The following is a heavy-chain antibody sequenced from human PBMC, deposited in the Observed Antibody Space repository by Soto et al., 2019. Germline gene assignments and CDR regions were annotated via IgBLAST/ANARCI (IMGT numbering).Heavy chain of an antibody. J-gene: IGHJ4*02. CDR3: ARETPGIAVAFDY. Sequence: PGGSLRLSCAASGFTFSSYAMHWVRQAPGKGLEWVAVISYDGSNKYYADSVKGRFTISRDNSKNTLYLQMNSLRAEDTAVYYCARETPGIAVAFDYWGQGTLVTVS. CDR1: GFTFSSYA. V-gene: IGHV3-30-3*01. D-gene: IGHD6-19*01. CDR2: ISYDGSNK.